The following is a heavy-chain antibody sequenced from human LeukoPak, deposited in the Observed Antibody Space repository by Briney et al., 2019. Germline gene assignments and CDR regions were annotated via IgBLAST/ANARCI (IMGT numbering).Heavy chain of an antibody. CDR3: ARDYYYGLDV. CDR1: ALTFNSYW. CDR2: IKSDDSST. Sequence: GGSLRLSCAASALTFNSYWMHWVRHAPGKGLVWVSRIKSDDSSTSYADSVKGRFTISRDNAKNMLYLQMNSLRAEDTAVYYCARDYYYGLDVRGQGTTVTVSS. V-gene: IGHV3-74*01. J-gene: IGHJ6*02.